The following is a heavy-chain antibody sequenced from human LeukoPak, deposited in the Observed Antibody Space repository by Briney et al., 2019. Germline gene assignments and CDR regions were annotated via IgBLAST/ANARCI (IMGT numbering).Heavy chain of an antibody. Sequence: PSETLSLTCTVSGGSIRSSYYYWGWIRQPPGKGLEWIGGIYDSGSTYYNPSLKSRVTISVDTSKNQFSLKLNSVTAADTAVYYCARPTMAPYYFDYWGQGTLVTVSS. D-gene: IGHD3-10*01. CDR3: ARPTMAPYYFDY. CDR2: IYDSGST. CDR1: GGSIRSSYYY. J-gene: IGHJ4*02. V-gene: IGHV4-39*01.